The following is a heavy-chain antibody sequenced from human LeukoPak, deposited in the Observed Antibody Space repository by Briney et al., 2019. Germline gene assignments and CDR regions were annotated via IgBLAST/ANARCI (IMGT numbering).Heavy chain of an antibody. V-gene: IGHV3-48*01. D-gene: IGHD6-6*01. CDR1: GFTFSSYS. CDR3: ARGMVRAARDFDY. CDR2: ISSSSSTI. Sequence: GGSLRLSCAASGFTFSSYSMNWVRQAPGKGLEWVSYISSSSSTIYYADSVKGRFTISRDNAKNSLYLQMNSLRAEDTAVYYRARGMVRAARDFDYWGQGTLVTVSS. J-gene: IGHJ4*02.